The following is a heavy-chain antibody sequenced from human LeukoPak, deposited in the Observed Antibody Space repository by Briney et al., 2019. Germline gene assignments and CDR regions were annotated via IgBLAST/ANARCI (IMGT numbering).Heavy chain of an antibody. CDR3: ARGFTRRGSMGDY. J-gene: IGHJ4*02. D-gene: IGHD5-12*01. V-gene: IGHV4-34*01. CDR2: INHSGST. Sequence: SETLSLTCAVYGGSFSGYYWSWIRQPPGKGLEWIGEINHSGSTNYNPSLKSRVTISVDTSKNQFSLKLSTVTAADTAVYYCARGFTRRGSMGDYWGQGTLVTVSS. CDR1: GGSFSGYY.